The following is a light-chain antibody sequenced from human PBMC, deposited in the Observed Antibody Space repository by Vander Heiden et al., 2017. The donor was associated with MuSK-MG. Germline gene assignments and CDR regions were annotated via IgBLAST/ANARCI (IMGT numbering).Light chain of an antibody. CDR2: AAS. Sequence: DIQMTQSPSSLSASVGDRVTITCRASQSISSYLNWYQQKPGKAPKLLIYAASSLQSGVPSRFSGSGSGTDFTLTISSLQPADFATYYCQQSDSTPGTFGQGTKVEIK. V-gene: IGKV1-39*01. CDR3: QQSDSTPGT. J-gene: IGKJ1*01. CDR1: QSISSY.